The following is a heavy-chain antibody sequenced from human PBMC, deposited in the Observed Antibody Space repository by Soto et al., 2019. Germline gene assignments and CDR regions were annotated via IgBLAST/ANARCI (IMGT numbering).Heavy chain of an antibody. CDR3: ARDKITGLFDY. J-gene: IGHJ4*02. CDR2: INHSGST. CDR1: GGSFSGYY. Sequence: SETLSLTCAVYGGSFSGYYWTWIRQPPGTGLGWIGEINHSGSTNYNPSLKSRVTISVDTSKNQFSLKLTSVTAADTAVYYCARDKITGLFDYWGRGTLVTVSS. V-gene: IGHV4-34*01. D-gene: IGHD2-8*02.